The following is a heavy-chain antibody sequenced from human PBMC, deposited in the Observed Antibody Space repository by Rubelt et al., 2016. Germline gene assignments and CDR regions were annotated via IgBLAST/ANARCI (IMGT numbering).Heavy chain of an antibody. V-gene: IGHV3-23*01. CDR3: AKGGSGSDLHYTYYYYYYMDV. Sequence: EVQLLESGGGLVQPGGSLRLSCAASGFTFSSYAMSWVRQAPGKGLEWVTAVSGSGGSTYYADSVKGRFTISRDNSKNTLYLQMNSLRADDTAVYYCAKGGSGSDLHYTYYYYYYMDVWGKGTTVTVSS. CDR1: GFTFSSYA. J-gene: IGHJ6*03. CDR2: VSGSGGST. D-gene: IGHD6-19*01.